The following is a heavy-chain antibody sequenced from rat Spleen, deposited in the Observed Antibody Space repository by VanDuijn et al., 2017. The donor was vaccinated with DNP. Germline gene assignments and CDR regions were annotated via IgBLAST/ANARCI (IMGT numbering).Heavy chain of an antibody. V-gene: IGHV5-31*01. D-gene: IGHD4-1*01. J-gene: IGHJ2*01. CDR2: ITTSGDNT. CDR1: GFTFNNYW. Sequence: EVQLVETGGGLVQPGRSLKLSCVASGFTFNNYWMTWIRQVPGKGLEWVASITTSGDNTYYRDSVKGRFTISRNNAINIQYLQMDSLRSEDTATYYCGRHWPNTAMDYWGRGVMVTVSS. CDR3: GRHWPNTAMDY.